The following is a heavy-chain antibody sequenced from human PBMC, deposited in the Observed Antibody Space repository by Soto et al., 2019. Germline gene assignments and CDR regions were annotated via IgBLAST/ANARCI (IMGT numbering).Heavy chain of an antibody. CDR1: EFTFSSYW. CDR2: LNEDGSFT. Sequence: EVQLVESGGGLVRPGGSLRLSCVASEFTFSSYWMHWVRQVPGKGLVWVSRLNEDGSFTTYADSVKGRCTISRDNAKKTLYLLLNSLRAEHTAVYYCARDLPGRADVWGQGATVTVSS. CDR3: ARDLPGRADV. J-gene: IGHJ6*02. V-gene: IGHV3-74*01.